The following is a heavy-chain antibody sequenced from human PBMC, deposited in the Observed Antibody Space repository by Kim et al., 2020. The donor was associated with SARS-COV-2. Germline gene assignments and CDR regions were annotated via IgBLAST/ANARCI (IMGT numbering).Heavy chain of an antibody. Sequence: DNAAPVKGRFTTSRVDSKNTLYLQMTSLETEDTAVYYCTTDSGSYRGVDYWGQGTLVTVSS. D-gene: IGHD1-26*01. V-gene: IGHV3-15*01. CDR3: TTDSGSYRGVDY. J-gene: IGHJ4*02.